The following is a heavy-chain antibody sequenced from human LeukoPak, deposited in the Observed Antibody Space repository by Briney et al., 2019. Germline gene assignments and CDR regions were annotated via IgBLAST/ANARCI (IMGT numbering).Heavy chain of an antibody. Sequence: SETLSLTCTVSGGSISSYYWNWIRQPPGKGLEWIGYIYNTGSTNYNPSLKSRVTISVDTSKNQFSLKLSSVTAADTAVYYCARVAAADAFDIWGQGTMVTVSS. D-gene: IGHD2-2*01. V-gene: IGHV4-59*12. CDR3: ARVAAADAFDI. CDR2: IYNTGST. J-gene: IGHJ3*02. CDR1: GGSISSYY.